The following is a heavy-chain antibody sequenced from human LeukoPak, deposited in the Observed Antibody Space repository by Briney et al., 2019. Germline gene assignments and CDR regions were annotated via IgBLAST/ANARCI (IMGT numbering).Heavy chain of an antibody. CDR3: ATKQWLAPPPDS. CDR2: INTGGTVT. CDR1: AFTFSTNW. D-gene: IGHD6-19*01. V-gene: IGHV3-74*01. Sequence: PGGSLRLYCAASAFTFSTNWLLRLRQAPGKGLERGIRINTGGTVTTYADSVKGRFTVSRDNADNTMLLQMNRGRDEDTAVYYCATKQWLAPPPDSWGQGTPVTVSS. J-gene: IGHJ4*02.